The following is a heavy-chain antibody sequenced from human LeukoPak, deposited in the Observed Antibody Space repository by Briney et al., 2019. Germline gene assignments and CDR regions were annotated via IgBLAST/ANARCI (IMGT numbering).Heavy chain of an antibody. CDR3: ARGADSSGYYSIFYFDY. Sequence: NPSETLSLTCTVSGGSISSYYWNWIQQPLEKGLEWIGHIYYSGSTNYNPSLKSRVTISVDTSKNQFSLKLSSVTAADTAVYYRARGADSSGYYSIFYFDYWGQGTLVTVSS. CDR2: IYYSGST. D-gene: IGHD3-22*01. J-gene: IGHJ4*02. V-gene: IGHV4-59*01. CDR1: GGSISSYY.